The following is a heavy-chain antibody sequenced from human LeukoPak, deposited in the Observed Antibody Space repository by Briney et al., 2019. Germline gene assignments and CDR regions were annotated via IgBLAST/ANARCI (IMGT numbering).Heavy chain of an antibody. CDR1: GFTFSSYG. CDR3: AREQTTVPSYYFDY. D-gene: IGHD4-11*01. CDR2: ISYDGSNK. V-gene: IGHV3-30*03. J-gene: IGHJ4*02. Sequence: GGSLRLSCAASGFTFSSYGMHWVRQAPGKGLEWVAVISYDGSNKYYADSVKGRFTISRDNSKNTLYLQMNSLRAEDTAVYYCAREQTTVPSYYFDYWGQGTLVTVSS.